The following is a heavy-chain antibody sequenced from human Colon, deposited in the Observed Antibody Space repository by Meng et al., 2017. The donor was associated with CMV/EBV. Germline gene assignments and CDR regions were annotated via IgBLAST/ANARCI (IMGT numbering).Heavy chain of an antibody. CDR2: IKSKTDGGTT. V-gene: IGHV3-15*01. CDR3: TTSNSRAPYYYYYGMDV. Sequence: GGSLRLSCAASGFTFSNAWMSWVRQAPGKGLEWVGLIKSKTDGGTTDYAAPVKGRFTISRDDSKNTLYLQMNSLKTEDTAVYYCTTSNSRAPYYYYYGMDVWGQGTTVTVSS. D-gene: IGHD4-23*01. J-gene: IGHJ6*02. CDR1: GFTFSNAW.